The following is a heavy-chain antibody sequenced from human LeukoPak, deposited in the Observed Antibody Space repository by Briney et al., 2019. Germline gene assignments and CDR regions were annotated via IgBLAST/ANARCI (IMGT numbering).Heavy chain of an antibody. V-gene: IGHV1-69*06. CDR3: ARVVDTAMVHYFDY. Sequence: SVKVSCKASGGTFSSYAISWVRQAPGQGREWMGGIIPIFGTANYAQKFQGRVTITADKSTSTAYMELSSLRSEDTAVYYCARVVDTAMVHYFDYWGQGTLATVSS. CDR2: IIPIFGTA. D-gene: IGHD5-18*01. CDR1: GGTFSSYA. J-gene: IGHJ4*02.